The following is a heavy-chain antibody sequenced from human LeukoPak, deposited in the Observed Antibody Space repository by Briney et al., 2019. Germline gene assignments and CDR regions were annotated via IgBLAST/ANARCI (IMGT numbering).Heavy chain of an antibody. D-gene: IGHD3-3*01. CDR2: ISAYNGNT. V-gene: IGHV1-18*01. J-gene: IGHJ4*02. Sequence: ASVKVSCKASGYTFTSYGISWVRQAPGQGLEWMGWISAYNGNTNYAQKLQGRVTMTTDTSTSTAYMELRSLRSDDTAVYYCARADYDFWSGYWGAFDYWGQGTLVTVSS. CDR1: GYTFTSYG. CDR3: ARADYDFWSGYWGAFDY.